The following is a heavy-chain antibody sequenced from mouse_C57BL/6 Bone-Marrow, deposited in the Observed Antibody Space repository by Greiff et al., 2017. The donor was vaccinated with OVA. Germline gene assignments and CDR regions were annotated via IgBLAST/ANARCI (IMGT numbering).Heavy chain of an antibody. CDR3: ARVDYGYDCWYFDV. D-gene: IGHD2-2*01. J-gene: IGHJ1*03. V-gene: IGHV1-81*01. Sequence: QVQLQQSGAELARPGASVKLSCKASGYTFTSYGISWVKQRTGQGLEWIGEIYPRSGNTYYNEKFKGKATLTADKSSSTAYMELRSLTSEDSAVYFCARVDYGYDCWYFDVWGTGTTVTVSS. CDR1: GYTFTSYG. CDR2: IYPRSGNT.